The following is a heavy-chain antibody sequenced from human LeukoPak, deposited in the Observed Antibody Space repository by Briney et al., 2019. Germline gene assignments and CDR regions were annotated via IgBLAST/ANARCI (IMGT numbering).Heavy chain of an antibody. J-gene: IGHJ5*02. CDR1: GYTFTNYW. CDR2: INPGDSDA. D-gene: IGHD1-1*01. CDR3: ARRLLYNWWFEP. V-gene: IGHV5-51*01. Sequence: GESLKISCKGSGYTFTNYWIGWVRQVPGKGLEWMGIINPGDSDATYSPSFQGQVIISVDKSINTAYLQWSSLKASDTAIYYCARRLLYNWWFEPWGQGTLVTVSS.